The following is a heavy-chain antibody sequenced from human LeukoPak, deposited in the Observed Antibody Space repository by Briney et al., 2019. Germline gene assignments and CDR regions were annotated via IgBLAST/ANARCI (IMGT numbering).Heavy chain of an antibody. CDR1: GFDFSNYW. Sequence: PGGSLRLSCAASGFDFSNYWMYWVRQAPGKGLEWVANIKQDGSEKYYVDSVRGRFTISRDNAKNSLSLQMNSLRAEDTAVYYCARKGGDSPTHYWGQGTLVTVSS. CDR2: IKQDGSEK. V-gene: IGHV3-7*03. J-gene: IGHJ4*02. CDR3: ARKGGDSPTHY. D-gene: IGHD2-21*02.